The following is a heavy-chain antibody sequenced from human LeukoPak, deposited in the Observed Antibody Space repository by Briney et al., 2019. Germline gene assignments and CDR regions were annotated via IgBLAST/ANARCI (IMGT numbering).Heavy chain of an antibody. CDR2: ISYDGSNK. D-gene: IGHD2-2*01. CDR1: GFTFSSYG. V-gene: IGHV3-30*03. J-gene: IGHJ4*02. Sequence: GRSLRLSCAASGFTFSSYGMHWVRQAPGKGLEWVAVISYDGSNKYYADSVKGRFTISRDNPKNTLFLQMNSLRVEDTAVYYCARDPSGFCSTTSCNWAPDYWGQGTLVTVSS. CDR3: ARDPSGFCSTTSCNWAPDY.